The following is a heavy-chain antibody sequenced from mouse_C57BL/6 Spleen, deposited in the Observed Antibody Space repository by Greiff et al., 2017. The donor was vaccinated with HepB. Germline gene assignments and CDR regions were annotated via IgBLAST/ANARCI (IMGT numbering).Heavy chain of an antibody. CDR1: GYTFTSYW. CDR3: ARELLYYGKGGWDVDY. J-gene: IGHJ2*01. V-gene: IGHV1-53*01. CDR2: INPSNGGT. Sequence: QVQLQQPGTELVKPGASVKLSCKASGYTFTSYWMHWVKQRPGQGLEWIGNINPSNGGTNYNEKFKSKATLTVDKSSSTAYMQLSSLTSEDSAVYYCARELLYYGKGGWDVDYWGQGTTLTVSS. D-gene: IGHD2-1*01.